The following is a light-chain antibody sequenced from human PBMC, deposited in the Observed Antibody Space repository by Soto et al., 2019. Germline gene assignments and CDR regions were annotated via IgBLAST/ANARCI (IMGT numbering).Light chain of an antibody. Sequence: SALTQPPSASGSPGQSVTISCTGTSSDVGGYNYVSWYQQHPGKAPKLMISEVSKRPSGVPDRFSGSKSGNTASLTVSGLQAEDEADYYCSSYADSNILFGGGTKLTVL. V-gene: IGLV2-8*01. CDR3: SSYADSNIL. CDR1: SSDVGGYNY. J-gene: IGLJ2*01. CDR2: EVS.